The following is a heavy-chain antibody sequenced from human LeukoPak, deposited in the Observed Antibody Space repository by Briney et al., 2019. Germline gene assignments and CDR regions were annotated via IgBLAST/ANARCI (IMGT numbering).Heavy chain of an antibody. D-gene: IGHD6-19*01. V-gene: IGHV3-30*03. CDR1: GFTFSSYG. CDR3: ATGTWLSQPLSY. Sequence: PGGSLRLSCAASGFTFSSYGMHWVRQAPGKGLEWVAVISYDGSNKYYADSVKGRFTISRDNSKNTLYLQMNSLRAEDTAVYYCATGTWLSQPLSYWGQGTLVTVSS. CDR2: ISYDGSNK. J-gene: IGHJ4*02.